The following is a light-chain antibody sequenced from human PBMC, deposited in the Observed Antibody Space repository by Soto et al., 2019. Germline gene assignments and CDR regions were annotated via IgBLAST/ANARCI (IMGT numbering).Light chain of an antibody. CDR1: SSDVGGYNY. J-gene: IGLJ3*02. V-gene: IGLV2-14*03. CDR3: SSYTSSSINWL. CDR2: DVT. Sequence: QSVLTQPASVSGSPGQSITISCTGTSSDVGGYNYVSWYQQHPGKAPKLMIYDVTNRTSGVSDRFSGSKSGNTASLSISGLQAEDEADYYCSSYTSSSINWLFGGGTKLTVL.